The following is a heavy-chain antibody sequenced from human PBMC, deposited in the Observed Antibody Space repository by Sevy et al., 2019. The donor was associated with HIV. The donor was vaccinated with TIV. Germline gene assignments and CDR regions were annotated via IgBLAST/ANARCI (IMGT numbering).Heavy chain of an antibody. D-gene: IGHD6-13*01. Sequence: GGSVRLSCAASGFTFDDYAMHWVRQAPGKGLEWVSGISWNSGSIGYADSVKGRFTISRDNAKNSLYLQMNSLRAEDTALYYCAKDTQYSSSSHLYYYGMDVWGQGTTVTVSS. CDR2: ISWNSGSI. V-gene: IGHV3-9*01. CDR1: GFTFDDYA. J-gene: IGHJ6*02. CDR3: AKDTQYSSSSHLYYYGMDV.